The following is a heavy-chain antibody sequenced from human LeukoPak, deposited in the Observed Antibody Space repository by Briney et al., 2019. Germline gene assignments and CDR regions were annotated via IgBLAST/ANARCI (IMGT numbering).Heavy chain of an antibody. CDR2: INPSGGST. Sequence: GASVKVSCKAPGYTFTSYYMHWVRQAPGQGLEWMGIINPSGGSTSYAQKFQGRVTMTRDTSTSTVYMELSSLRSEDTAVYYCARDRMAQYYFDYWGQGTLVTVSS. D-gene: IGHD5-24*01. CDR1: GYTFTSYY. V-gene: IGHV1-46*01. J-gene: IGHJ4*02. CDR3: ARDRMAQYYFDY.